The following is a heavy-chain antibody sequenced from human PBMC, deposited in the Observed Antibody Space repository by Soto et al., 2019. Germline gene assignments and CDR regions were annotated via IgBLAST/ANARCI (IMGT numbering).Heavy chain of an antibody. CDR2: IWYDGTNR. Sequence: PGGSLRLSCVASGFTFRNHGMHWVRQAPGKGLEWVTVIWYDGTNRLYADSVKGRFTISRDISENTVYLQMDSLRSEDTAVYYCARESSSGRRDRIDYWGQGTLVTVSS. CDR3: ARESSSGRRDRIDY. CDR1: GFTFRNHG. V-gene: IGHV3-33*01. D-gene: IGHD6-19*01. J-gene: IGHJ4*02.